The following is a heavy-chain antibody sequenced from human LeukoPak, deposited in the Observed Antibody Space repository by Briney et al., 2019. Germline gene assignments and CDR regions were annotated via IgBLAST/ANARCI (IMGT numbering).Heavy chain of an antibody. J-gene: IGHJ4*02. CDR2: ISYDGSNK. CDR1: GFTFSSYG. CDR3: AKDISAVTTEYFDY. D-gene: IGHD4-11*01. V-gene: IGHV3-30*18. Sequence: GGSLRLSCAASGFTFSSYGMHWVRQAPGKGLEWVAVISYDGSNKYYADSVKGRFTITRDNSKNTLYLQMNSLRAEDTAVYYCAKDISAVTTEYFDYWGQGTLVTVSS.